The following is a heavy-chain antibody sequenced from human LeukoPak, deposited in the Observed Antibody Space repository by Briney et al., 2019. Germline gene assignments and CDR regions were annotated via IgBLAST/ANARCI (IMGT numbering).Heavy chain of an antibody. V-gene: IGHV3-23*01. D-gene: IGHD6-19*01. J-gene: IGHJ5*02. Sequence: GGSLRLSCAASGFTFDDYGMSWVRQAPGKGLEWVSAISGSGGSTYYADSVKGRFTISRDNSKNTLYLQMNSLRAEDTAVYYCAKDPWSSGPQGWFDPWGQGTLVTVSS. CDR3: AKDPWSSGPQGWFDP. CDR2: ISGSGGST. CDR1: GFTFDDYG.